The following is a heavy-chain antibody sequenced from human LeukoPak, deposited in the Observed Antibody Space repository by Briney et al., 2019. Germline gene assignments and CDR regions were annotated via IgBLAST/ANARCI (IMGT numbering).Heavy chain of an antibody. D-gene: IGHD5-18*01. Sequence: ASVKVSCKASGGTFSSYAISWVRQATGQGLEWMGWMNPNSGNTGYAQKFQGRVTMTRNTSISTAYMELSSLRSEDTAVYYCARQGGYSYGFDYWGQGTLVTVSS. CDR1: GGTFSSYA. CDR3: ARQGGYSYGFDY. J-gene: IGHJ4*02. V-gene: IGHV1-8*02. CDR2: MNPNSGNT.